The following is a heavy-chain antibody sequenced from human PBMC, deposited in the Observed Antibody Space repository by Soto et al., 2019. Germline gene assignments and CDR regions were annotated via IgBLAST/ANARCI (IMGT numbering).Heavy chain of an antibody. CDR3: ARGGFLEWLPAGTRTTYYYYGMDV. D-gene: IGHD3-3*01. CDR1: GFTFSSYG. Sequence: PGGSLRLSCAASGFTFSSYGMHWVRQAPGKGLEWVAVIWYDGSNKYYADSVKGRFTISRDNSKDTLYLQMNSLRAEDTAVYYCARGGFLEWLPAGTRTTYYYYGMDVWGQGTTVTVSS. V-gene: IGHV3-33*01. J-gene: IGHJ6*02. CDR2: IWYDGSNK.